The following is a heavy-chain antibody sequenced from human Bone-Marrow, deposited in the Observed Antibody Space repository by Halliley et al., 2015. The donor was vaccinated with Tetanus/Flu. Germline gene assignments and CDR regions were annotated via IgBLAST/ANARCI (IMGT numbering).Heavy chain of an antibody. CDR3: ARGLGGLGGTATDY. J-gene: IGHJ4*02. CDR2: SSSSYP. Sequence: SSSSYPNYADPGKGRFPIPRDNAKNSLYLQMNSLRAEDPAVYYRARGLGGLGGTATDYWGQGTLVTVSS. V-gene: IGHV3-11*06. D-gene: IGHD1-26*01.